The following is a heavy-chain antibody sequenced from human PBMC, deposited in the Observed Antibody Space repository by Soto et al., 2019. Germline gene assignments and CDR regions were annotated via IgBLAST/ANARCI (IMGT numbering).Heavy chain of an antibody. Sequence: PSETLSLTCTASGDSMSTYYWNWIRQAPGQGLEWIGYIYSSGSTNYNPSLKSRVTISVDTSKNQFSLKLSSVTAADTAVYYCARHLYYYDRSGYYSPEYYYYGMDVWGQGTTVT. D-gene: IGHD3-22*01. CDR2: IYSSGST. CDR3: ARHLYYYDRSGYYSPEYYYYGMDV. CDR1: GDSMSTYY. V-gene: IGHV4-59*08. J-gene: IGHJ6*02.